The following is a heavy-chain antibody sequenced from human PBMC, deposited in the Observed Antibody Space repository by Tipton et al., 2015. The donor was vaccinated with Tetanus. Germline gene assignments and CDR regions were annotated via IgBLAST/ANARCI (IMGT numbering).Heavy chain of an antibody. V-gene: IGHV3-23*03. J-gene: IGHJ3*02. CDR2: IYSGGTRT. Sequence: SLRLSCAASGFTFSSYAMSWVRQAPGKGLEWVSLIYSGGTRTYYVDSVEGRFTISRDNSKNTLYLQMSSLRAEDTAVYYCAKETPQQAFDIWGQGTMVTVSS. D-gene: IGHD6-13*01. CDR1: GFTFSSYA. CDR3: AKETPQQAFDI.